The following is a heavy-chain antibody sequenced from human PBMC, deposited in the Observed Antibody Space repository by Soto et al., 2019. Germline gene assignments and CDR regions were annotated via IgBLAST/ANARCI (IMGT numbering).Heavy chain of an antibody. V-gene: IGHV4-59*12. D-gene: IGHD5-12*01. CDR2: IYYSGST. CDR1: GGSIGGYY. CDR3: ARRRGFPYYYGMDV. Sequence: SETLSLTCTVSGGSIGGYYWSWVRQPPGKGLEWIGYIYYSGSTNYNPSLKSRVTISVDTSKNQFSLKLSSVTAADTAVYYCARRRGFPYYYGMDVWGQGTTVTVSS. J-gene: IGHJ6*02.